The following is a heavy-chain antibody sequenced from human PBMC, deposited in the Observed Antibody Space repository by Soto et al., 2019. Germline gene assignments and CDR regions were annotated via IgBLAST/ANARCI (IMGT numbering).Heavy chain of an antibody. D-gene: IGHD1-26*01. V-gene: IGHV5-10-1*01. CDR1: GYSFTSYC. CDR2: IDPSDSYT. J-gene: IGHJ6*02. CDR3: ARFCVLLGYSSYGMDV. Sequence: PGESLKISCKGSGYSFTSYCISWVRQMPGKGLEWMGRIDPSDSYTNYSPSFQGHVTISADKSISTAYLQSSSMKASDTAMYYCARFCVLLGYSSYGMDVWGQGNTVTVSS.